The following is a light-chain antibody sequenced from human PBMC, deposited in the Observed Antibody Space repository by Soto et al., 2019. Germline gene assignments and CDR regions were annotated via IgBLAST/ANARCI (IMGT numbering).Light chain of an antibody. Sequence: PLLTQPRSASGTRGKRVTISCSGSKSNIGNNTVNWYRQFSGVARRLFIRKSNQRRSGVPGRFSGSKSGTSASLAISGLQSEDEADYYCAAWDDNVNGYVFGTGTKVTLL. CDR1: KSNIGNNT. J-gene: IGLJ1*01. CDR2: KSN. V-gene: IGLV1-44*01. CDR3: AAWDDNVNGYV.